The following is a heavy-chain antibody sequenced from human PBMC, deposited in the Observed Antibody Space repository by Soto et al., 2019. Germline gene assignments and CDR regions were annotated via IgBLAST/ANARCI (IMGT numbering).Heavy chain of an antibody. V-gene: IGHV1-69*02. J-gene: IGHJ1*01. CDR3: ASVRGGGDLLTGYSHVEYLQH. CDR1: GGTFSNYT. D-gene: IGHD3-9*01. CDR2: IIPILGIA. Sequence: SVKVSCKASGGTFSNYTISWVRQAPGQGLEWMGRIIPILGIANYAQKFQGRVTITADKSTSTAYMELSSLRSEDTAVYYCASVRGGGDLLTGYSHVEYLQHW.